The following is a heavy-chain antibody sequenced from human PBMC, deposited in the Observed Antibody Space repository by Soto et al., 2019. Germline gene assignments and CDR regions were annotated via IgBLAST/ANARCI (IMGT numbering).Heavy chain of an antibody. CDR2: IIPIFGTA. CDR3: ATPRLVSNYVSQDYYYGMDV. CDR1: GGTFSSYA. Sequence: QVQLVQSGAEVKKPGSSVKVSCKASGGTFSSYAISWVRQAPGQGLEWMGGIIPIFGTANYAQKFQGRVTITADESTSTAYMELSSLRSEDTAVYYCATPRLVSNYVSQDYYYGMDVWGQGTTVTVSS. V-gene: IGHV1-69*01. J-gene: IGHJ6*02. D-gene: IGHD4-4*01.